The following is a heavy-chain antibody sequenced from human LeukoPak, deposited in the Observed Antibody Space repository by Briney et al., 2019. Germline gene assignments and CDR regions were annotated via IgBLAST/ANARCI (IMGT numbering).Heavy chain of an antibody. D-gene: IGHD3-3*01. Sequence: PGGSLRLSCAASGFTFSSYGMHWVRQAPGKGLEGVAVIWYDGSNKYYADSVKGRFTISRDNSKNTLYLQMNSLRAEDTAVYYCARGGSDVLRFLEWLSLFDYWGQGTLVTVSS. CDR3: ARGGSDVLRFLEWLSLFDY. J-gene: IGHJ4*02. CDR1: GFTFSSYG. CDR2: IWYDGSNK. V-gene: IGHV3-33*01.